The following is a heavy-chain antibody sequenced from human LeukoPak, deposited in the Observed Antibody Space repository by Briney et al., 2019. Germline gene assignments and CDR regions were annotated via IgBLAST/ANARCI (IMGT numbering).Heavy chain of an antibody. J-gene: IGHJ3*02. Sequence: GGSLRLSCAASGFTFSSYGMHWVRQAPGKGLEGVAFIRYDEGNKYYADSVKGRFTISRDNSKNTLYLEMNSLRTEDTAVYYCAKGRVLWASRDAFDIWGQGTMVTVSS. V-gene: IGHV3-30*02. D-gene: IGHD2-2*01. CDR3: AKGRVLWASRDAFDI. CDR2: IRYDEGNK. CDR1: GFTFSSYG.